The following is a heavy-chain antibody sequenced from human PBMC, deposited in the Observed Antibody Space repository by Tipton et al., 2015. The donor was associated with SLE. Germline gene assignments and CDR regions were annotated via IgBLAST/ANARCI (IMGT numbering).Heavy chain of an antibody. CDR3: ARVHWGFDY. Sequence: SLRLSCAASGFTFSSYAMSWVRQAPGKGLEWVAVISYDGSNKYYADSVKGRFTISRDNSKNTLYLQMNSLRAEDTAVYYCARVHWGFDYWGQGTLVTVSS. CDR1: GFTFSSYA. V-gene: IGHV3-30-3*01. J-gene: IGHJ4*02. CDR2: ISYDGSNK. D-gene: IGHD3-16*01.